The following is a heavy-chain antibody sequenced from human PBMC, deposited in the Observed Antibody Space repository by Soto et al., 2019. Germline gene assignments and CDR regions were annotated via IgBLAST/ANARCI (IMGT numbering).Heavy chain of an antibody. CDR3: AKGRNGVDV. CDR1: GFTFSSYA. J-gene: IGHJ6*02. CDR2: ITENGGGT. Sequence: LRLSCAASGFTFSSYAMTWVRQAPGKGLEWVSAITENGGGTYYADSVKGRFTISRDNSKNTLYLQMNSLRAEDTAVFYCAKGRNGVDVWGQGXTVTVYS. V-gene: IGHV3-23*01.